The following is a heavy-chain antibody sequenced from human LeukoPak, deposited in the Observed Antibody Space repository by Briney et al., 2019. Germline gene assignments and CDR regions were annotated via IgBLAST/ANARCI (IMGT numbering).Heavy chain of an antibody. D-gene: IGHD3-9*01. Sequence: PSETLSLTCTVSGGLISYYYWSWIRQFAGKGLEWIGYISDGESPEYNPSLRSRVTIYVDSSKNLFFLNLTSVTAADTAVYYCAQDRFNFALWGQGTLITVSS. J-gene: IGHJ1*01. CDR3: AQDRFNFAL. V-gene: IGHV4-59*01. CDR2: ISDGESP. CDR1: GGLISYYY.